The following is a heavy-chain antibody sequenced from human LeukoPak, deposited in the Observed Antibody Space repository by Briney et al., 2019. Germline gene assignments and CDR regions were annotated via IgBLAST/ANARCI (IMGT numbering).Heavy chain of an antibody. V-gene: IGHV4-34*01. D-gene: IGHD3-10*01. CDR1: GGSFSGYY. CDR3: ARHHMVRGVIIY. J-gene: IGHJ4*02. Sequence: SETLSLTCAVYGGSFSGYYWSWTRQPPGKGLEWIGEINHSGSTNYNPSLKSRVTISVDTSKNQFSLKLSSVTAADTAVYYCARHHMVRGVIIYWGQGTLVTVSS. CDR2: INHSGST.